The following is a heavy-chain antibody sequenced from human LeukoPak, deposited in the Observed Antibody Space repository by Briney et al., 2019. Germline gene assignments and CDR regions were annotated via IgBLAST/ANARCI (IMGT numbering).Heavy chain of an antibody. V-gene: IGHV4-59*01. CDR2: IYYSGST. CDR1: GGSISSYY. J-gene: IGHJ3*02. Sequence: KTSETLSLTCTVSGGSISSYYWSWTRQPPGRVLEWIGYIYYSGSTNYNPSLKSRVTISVDTSKNQLSLKVSPVTAADTAVYYCARHQRGNSDAFDIWGQGTMVTVSS. D-gene: IGHD4-23*01. CDR3: ARHQRGNSDAFDI.